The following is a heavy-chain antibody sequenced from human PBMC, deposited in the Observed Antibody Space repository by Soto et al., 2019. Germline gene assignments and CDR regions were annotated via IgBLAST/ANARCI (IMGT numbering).Heavy chain of an antibody. CDR1: GGSISSSNW. Sequence: QVQLQESGPGLVKPSGTLSLTCAVSGGSISSSNWWSWVRQPPGKGLEWIGEIYHCGSTNYNPSLKSRVTISVDKSKNPFSLRVSSGSAAATAVYYCARDEGGGYDGSGSSPIDYWGQGTLVTVSS. CDR3: ARDEGGGYDGSGSSPIDY. CDR2: IYHCGST. V-gene: IGHV4-4*02. J-gene: IGHJ4*02. D-gene: IGHD3-10*01.